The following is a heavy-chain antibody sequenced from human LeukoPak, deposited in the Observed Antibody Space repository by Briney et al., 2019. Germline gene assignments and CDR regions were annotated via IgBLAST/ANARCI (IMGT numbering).Heavy chain of an antibody. V-gene: IGHV1-69*13. Sequence: ASVKVSCKASGGTFSSYAISWVRQAPGQGLEWMGGIIPIFGTANYAQKFQGRVTITADESTSTAYMELSSLRSEDTAVYYCARGGLYYDILTGGLLGYWGQGTLVTVSS. CDR3: ARGGLYYDILTGGLLGY. D-gene: IGHD3-9*01. J-gene: IGHJ4*02. CDR2: IIPIFGTA. CDR1: GGTFSSYA.